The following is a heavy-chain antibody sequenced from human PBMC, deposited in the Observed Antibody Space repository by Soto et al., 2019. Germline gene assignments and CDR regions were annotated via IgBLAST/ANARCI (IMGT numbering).Heavy chain of an antibody. Sequence: ASVKVSCKASGYTFTSYAMHWVRQAPGQRLEWMGWINAGNGNTKYSQKFQGRVTITRDTSASTAYMELSSLRSEDTAVYYCARHYSSSVRYYYGMDVWGQGTLVTVSS. J-gene: IGHJ6*02. V-gene: IGHV1-3*01. CDR2: INAGNGNT. CDR3: ARHYSSSVRYYYGMDV. CDR1: GYTFTSYA. D-gene: IGHD6-6*01.